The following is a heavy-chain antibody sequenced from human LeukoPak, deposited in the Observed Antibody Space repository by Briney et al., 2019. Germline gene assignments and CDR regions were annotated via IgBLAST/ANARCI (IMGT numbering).Heavy chain of an antibody. CDR1: GFTFDDYA. CDR2: ISWNSGSI. Sequence: PGGSLRLSCAASGFTFDDYAMHWVRQAPGKGLEWVSGISWNSGSIGYADSVKGRFTISRDNAKNSLYLQMNSLRAEDMALYYCAKGSGGYDSRALDYWGQGTLVTVSS. CDR3: AKGSGGYDSRALDY. V-gene: IGHV3-9*03. D-gene: IGHD5-12*01. J-gene: IGHJ4*02.